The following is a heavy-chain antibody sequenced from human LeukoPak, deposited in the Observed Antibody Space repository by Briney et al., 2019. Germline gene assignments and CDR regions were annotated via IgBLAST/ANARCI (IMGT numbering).Heavy chain of an antibody. D-gene: IGHD2-21*01. CDR2: INHSGST. Sequence: SETLSLTCAVYGGSFSGYYWSWIRQPPGKGLEWIGEINHSGSTNYNPSLKSRVTISADTSSSQFSLKLTSVTAADTAVYYCARHRHSHCYDYWGQGTLVTVSS. V-gene: IGHV4-34*01. CDR1: GGSFSGYY. CDR3: ARHRHSHCYDY. J-gene: IGHJ4*02.